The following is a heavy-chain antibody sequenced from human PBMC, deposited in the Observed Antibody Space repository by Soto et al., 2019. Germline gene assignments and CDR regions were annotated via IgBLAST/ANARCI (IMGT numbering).Heavy chain of an antibody. D-gene: IGHD3-10*01. CDR1: GGSINPYY. CDR2: IFYTGST. V-gene: IGHV4-59*12. CDR3: AGGPYYFGLDV. Sequence: QVQLQESGPGLVKPSETLSLTCTAYGGSINPYYWKWVRQSPGKGLECIGYIFYTGSTKYNPSLGSPVTISVETSKKQLSLRLNSVTPADTAVYYCAGGPYYFGLDVWGQGNTVTVSS. J-gene: IGHJ6*02.